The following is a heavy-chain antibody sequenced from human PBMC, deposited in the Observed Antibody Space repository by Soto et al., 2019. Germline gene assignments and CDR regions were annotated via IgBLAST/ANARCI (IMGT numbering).Heavy chain of an antibody. Sequence: ASVKVSCKASGYTFTGYYMHWVRQAPGQGLEWMGWINPNSGGTNYAQKFQGWVTMTRDTSISTAYMELSRLRSDDTAVYYCARDSGLWGSGSYPNGGYYYYMDVWGKGTTVTVSS. V-gene: IGHV1-2*04. J-gene: IGHJ6*03. D-gene: IGHD3-10*01. CDR3: ARDSGLWGSGSYPNGGYYYYMDV. CDR2: INPNSGGT. CDR1: GYTFTGYY.